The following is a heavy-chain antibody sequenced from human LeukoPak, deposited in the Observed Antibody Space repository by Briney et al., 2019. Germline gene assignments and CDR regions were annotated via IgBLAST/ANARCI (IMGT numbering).Heavy chain of an antibody. V-gene: IGHV3-23*01. CDR3: AKVMKGSERLTMVRGVIIKTAGLYYMDV. D-gene: IGHD3-10*01. J-gene: IGHJ6*03. Sequence: PGGSLRLSCAASGFTLSSYAMSWVRQAPGKGLEWVSSISASGGSTNHADSVKGRFTISRDNAKNTVYMQMNSLRAEDTDVYYCAKVMKGSERLTMVRGVIIKTAGLYYMDVWGKGTTVTVSS. CDR2: ISASGGST. CDR1: GFTLSSYA.